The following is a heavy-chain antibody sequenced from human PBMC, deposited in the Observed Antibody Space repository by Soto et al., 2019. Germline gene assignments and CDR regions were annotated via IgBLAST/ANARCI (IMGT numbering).Heavy chain of an antibody. V-gene: IGHV4-4*02. CDR2: IYHSGST. CDR3: ARVSGSYYYGMDV. Sequence: QVQLQESGPGLVKPSGTLSLTCAVSGGSISSSNWWSWVRQPPGKGLEWIGEIYHSGSTNYNPSLQSRVTIPVDKSKNQSSLKLSSVTAADTAVYYCARVSGSYYYGMDVWGQGTTVTVSS. CDR1: GGSISSSNW. J-gene: IGHJ6*02. D-gene: IGHD1-26*01.